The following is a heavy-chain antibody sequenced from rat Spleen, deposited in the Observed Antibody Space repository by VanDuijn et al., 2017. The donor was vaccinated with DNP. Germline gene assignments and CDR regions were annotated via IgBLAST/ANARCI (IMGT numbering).Heavy chain of an antibody. Sequence: EVQLVESGGGLVQPGRSLKLSCADSGFSFSDYNMAWVRQAPKKGLEWVAYIGSAAYAPYYGDSVKGRFTISRDNAKSTLYLQMNSLRSEDMATYYCVRWNSGHFDYWGQGVMVTVSS. CDR2: IGSAAYAP. CDR3: VRWNSGHFDY. J-gene: IGHJ2*01. D-gene: IGHD4-3*01. CDR1: GFSFSDYN. V-gene: IGHV5-22*01.